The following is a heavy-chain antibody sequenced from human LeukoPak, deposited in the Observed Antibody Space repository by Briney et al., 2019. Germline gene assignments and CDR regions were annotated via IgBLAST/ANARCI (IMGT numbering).Heavy chain of an antibody. J-gene: IGHJ5*02. CDR2: INPNSGGT. V-gene: IGHV1-2*02. CDR1: GYTFTCYY. Sequence: ASVKVSCKSSGYTFTCYYMHWLRQAPAQGLEWMGWINPNSGGTNYAQRFQGRVTMTRDTYISTAYMELSRLRSDDTAVYYCARARDGKQLVVLTLQPFDPWGQGTLVTVSS. CDR3: ARARDGKQLVVLTLQPFDP. D-gene: IGHD6-13*01.